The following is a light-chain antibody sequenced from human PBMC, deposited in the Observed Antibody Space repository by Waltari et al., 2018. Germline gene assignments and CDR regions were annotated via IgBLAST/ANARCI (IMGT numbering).Light chain of an antibody. CDR1: SRVVGGYTL. J-gene: IGLJ1*01. CDR3: CSYAGISTYV. Sequence: QAALTQPPSVSGSPGQPIPISSTGTSRVVGGYTLVSCYQQHPGKAPKLMICEGSKRPSGVSDRFSASKSGNTASLTISGLQAEDEADYYCCSYAGISTYVFGTGTYVTVL. CDR2: EGS. V-gene: IGLV2-23*01.